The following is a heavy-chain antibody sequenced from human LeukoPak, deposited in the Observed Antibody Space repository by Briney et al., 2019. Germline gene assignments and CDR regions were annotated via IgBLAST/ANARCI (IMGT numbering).Heavy chain of an antibody. CDR2: INAGNGNT. Sequence: ASVKVSCKASGYSFTSYYMHWVRQAPGQRLEWMGWINAGNGNTKYSQEFQGRVTITRDTSASTTYMELSSLRSEDMAVYYCARDRAPKTVTSEVDAFDIWGQGTMVTVSS. V-gene: IGHV1-3*03. CDR3: ARDRAPKTVTSEVDAFDI. D-gene: IGHD4-17*01. CDR1: GYSFTSYY. J-gene: IGHJ3*02.